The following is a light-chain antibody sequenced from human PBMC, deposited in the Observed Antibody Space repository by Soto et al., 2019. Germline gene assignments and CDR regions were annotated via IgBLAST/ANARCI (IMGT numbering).Light chain of an antibody. J-gene: IGKJ1*01. V-gene: IGKV1-27*01. CDR2: ATS. CDR1: QGINHY. CDR3: QQYNSYSRT. Sequence: DIQMTQSPSSLSASVGDRVTITCRASQGINHYLAWFQQKPGKVPKLLIYATSTLQSGVPSRFSGSGSGTGFTLTISSLQPDDFATYYCQQYNSYSRTFGQGTKVDIK.